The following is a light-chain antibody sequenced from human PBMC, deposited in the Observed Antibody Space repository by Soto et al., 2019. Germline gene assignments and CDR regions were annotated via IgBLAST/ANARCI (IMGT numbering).Light chain of an antibody. J-gene: IGLJ1*01. Sequence: QSALTQPASVSGSPGQSITISCTGTSSDVGGYNLVSWYQQHPGEAPKLMIYEVTNRPSGVSNRFSGSKSGNTASLTISGLQAEDEADYYCGSWDSSLSAYVFXTGTKVTVL. CDR3: GSWDSSLSAYV. V-gene: IGLV2-14*03. CDR2: EVT. CDR1: SSDVGGYNL.